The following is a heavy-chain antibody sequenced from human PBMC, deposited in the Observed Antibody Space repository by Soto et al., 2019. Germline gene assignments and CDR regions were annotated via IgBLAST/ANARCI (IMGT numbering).Heavy chain of an antibody. V-gene: IGHV4-30-4*01. Sequence: QVQLQESGPGLVKPSQTLSLTCTVSGGSISSGDYYWSWIRQPPGKGLEWIGYNYYSGSTYYNPSLKCRLTISVDTSKSQFSPKLSSVTAADTAVYYCARDHSGYDTYGMDVWGQGTTVTVSS. CDR1: GGSISSGDYY. D-gene: IGHD5-12*01. CDR2: NYYSGST. CDR3: ARDHSGYDTYGMDV. J-gene: IGHJ6*02.